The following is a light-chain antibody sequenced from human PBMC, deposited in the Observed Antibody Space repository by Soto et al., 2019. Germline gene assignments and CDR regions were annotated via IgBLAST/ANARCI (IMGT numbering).Light chain of an antibody. J-gene: IGKJ1*01. CDR2: KAS. V-gene: IGKV1-5*03. CDR1: QSISSW. Sequence: DVQMTQSPSTLSASVGDRVTITCRASQSISSWLAWYQQKPGKAPKLLIYKASTLESGVPSNFSGRGSGTEFTLTISSLQPEDFATYDGQQYNSYPWTFGQGTKVDVK. CDR3: QQYNSYPWT.